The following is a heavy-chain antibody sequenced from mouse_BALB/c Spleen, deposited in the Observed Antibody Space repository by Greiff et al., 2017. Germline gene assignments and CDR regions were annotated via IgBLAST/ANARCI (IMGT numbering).Heavy chain of an antibody. CDR3: ARWVTTATGDFDY. D-gene: IGHD1-2*01. CDR2: IDPANGNT. J-gene: IGHJ2*01. V-gene: IGHV14-3*02. Sequence: VQLQQSGAELVKPGASVKLSCTASGFTIKDNYMHWVKQRPEQGLEWIGRIDPANGNTKYDPKFQGKATITADTSSNTAYLQLSSLTSEDTAVYYGARWVTTATGDFDYWGQGTTLTVSS. CDR1: GFTIKDNY.